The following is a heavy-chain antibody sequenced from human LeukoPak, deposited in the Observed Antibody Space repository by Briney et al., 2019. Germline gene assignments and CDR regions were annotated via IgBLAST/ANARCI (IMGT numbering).Heavy chain of an antibody. CDR3: ARGPGITMVRGVISYDY. CDR2: INHSGST. CDR1: GGSFSGYY. J-gene: IGHJ4*02. V-gene: IGHV4-34*01. Sequence: SETLSLTCAVYGGSFSGYYWSWIRQPPGKGLEWIGEINHSGSTNYNPSLKSRVTISVDTSKNQFPLKLSSVTAADTAVYYCARGPGITMVRGVISYDYWGQGTLVTVSS. D-gene: IGHD3-10*01.